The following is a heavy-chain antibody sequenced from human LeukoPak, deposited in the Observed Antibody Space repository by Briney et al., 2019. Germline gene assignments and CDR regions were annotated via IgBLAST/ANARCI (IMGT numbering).Heavy chain of an antibody. Sequence: PGGSLRLSCAASEFTFSNYWMTWVRQAPGKGLEWVAVISYDGSNKYYADSVKGRFTISRDNSKNTLYLQMNSLRAEDTAVYYCARDFGSGGDNCYYGMDVWGQGTTVTVSS. CDR1: EFTFSNYW. D-gene: IGHD3-3*01. CDR2: ISYDGSNK. V-gene: IGHV3-30-3*01. CDR3: ARDFGSGGDNCYYGMDV. J-gene: IGHJ6*02.